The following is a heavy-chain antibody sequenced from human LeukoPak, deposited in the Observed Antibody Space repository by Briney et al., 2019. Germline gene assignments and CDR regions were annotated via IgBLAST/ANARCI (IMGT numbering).Heavy chain of an antibody. V-gene: IGHV3-33*06. D-gene: IGHD1-26*01. CDR2: IWYDGSNK. CDR3: AKSPPSGSYYFDY. J-gene: IGHJ4*02. CDR1: GFTFSSYG. Sequence: GRSRRLSWAVSGFTFSSYGTHWVRQAPGKGLEWVAVIWYDGSNKYYADSVKGRFTISRDNSKNTLYLQMNSLRAEDTAVYYCAKSPPSGSYYFDYWGQGTLVTVSS.